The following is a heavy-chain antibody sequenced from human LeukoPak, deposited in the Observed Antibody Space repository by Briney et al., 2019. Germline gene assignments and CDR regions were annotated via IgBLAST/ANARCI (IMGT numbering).Heavy chain of an antibody. D-gene: IGHD3-3*01. J-gene: IGHJ5*01. V-gene: IGHV4-34*01. Sequence: SETLSLTCAVYGGSFSNYHWSWIRQPPGKGLEWIGEINHSGSTNYNPSLKSRVTVSVDTSKNQFSLKLNSVSAADTAVYYCARANDFHNWFDSWGQGTVVTVSS. CDR2: INHSGST. CDR3: ARANDFHNWFDS. CDR1: GGSFSNYH.